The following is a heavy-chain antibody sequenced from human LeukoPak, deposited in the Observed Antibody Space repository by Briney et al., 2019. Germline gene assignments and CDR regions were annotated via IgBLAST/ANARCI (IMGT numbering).Heavy chain of an antibody. V-gene: IGHV3-30*18. CDR1: GFTFSSYG. Sequence: SGGSLRLSCAASGFTFSSYGMHWVRQAPGKGLEWVAVISYDGSNKYYADSVKGRFTISRDNSKNTLYLQMNSLRAEDTAVYYCAKDGVTTPHYYYYYMDVWGKGTTVTVSS. CDR3: AKDGVTTPHYYYYYMDV. CDR2: ISYDGSNK. D-gene: IGHD4-17*01. J-gene: IGHJ6*03.